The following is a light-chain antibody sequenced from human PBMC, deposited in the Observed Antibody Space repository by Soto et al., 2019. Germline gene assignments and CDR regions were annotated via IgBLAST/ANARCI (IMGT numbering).Light chain of an antibody. CDR2: KAS. V-gene: IGKV1-5*03. CDR1: QTISGW. CDR3: QHYNSYSEA. Sequence: DIQMTQSPSSLSASVGDTVTITCRASQTISGWLAWYQQRPGKAPNLLIYKASTLKSGVPSRFSGSGSGTEFTLTISSLQPDDFATYYCQHYNSYSEAFGQGTKVDI. J-gene: IGKJ1*01.